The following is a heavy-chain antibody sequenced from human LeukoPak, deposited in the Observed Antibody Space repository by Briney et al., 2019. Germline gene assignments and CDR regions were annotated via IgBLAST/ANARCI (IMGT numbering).Heavy chain of an antibody. Sequence: PGGSLRLSRAASGFTFSSYAMSWVRQAPGKGLEWVSAISGSGGSTYYADSVKGRFTISRDNSKNTLYLQMNSLRAEDTAVYYCANLVRSYNYFDYWGQGTLVTVSS. J-gene: IGHJ4*02. CDR1: GFTFSSYA. V-gene: IGHV3-23*01. CDR3: ANLVRSYNYFDY. CDR2: ISGSGGST. D-gene: IGHD4-23*01.